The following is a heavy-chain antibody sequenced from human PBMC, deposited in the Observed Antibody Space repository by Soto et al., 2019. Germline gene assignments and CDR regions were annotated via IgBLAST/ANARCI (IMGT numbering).Heavy chain of an antibody. V-gene: IGHV3-33*01. D-gene: IGHD3-22*01. CDR3: ARGRVDYDSSGYYPPRGYFDL. CDR2: IWYDGSNK. Sequence: QVQLVESGGGVVQPGRSLRLSCAASGFTFSSYGMHWVRQAPGKGLEWVAVIWYDGSNKYYADSVKGRFTISRDNSKNTLYLQMNSLRAEDTAVYYCARGRVDYDSSGYYPPRGYFDLWGRGTLVTVSS. CDR1: GFTFSSYG. J-gene: IGHJ2*01.